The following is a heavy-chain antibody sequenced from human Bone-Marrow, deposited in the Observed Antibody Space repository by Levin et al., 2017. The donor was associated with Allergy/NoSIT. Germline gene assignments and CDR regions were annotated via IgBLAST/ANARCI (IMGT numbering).Heavy chain of an antibody. J-gene: IGHJ4*02. CDR2: ISYDGRVK. CDR1: GFTFSSYG. V-gene: IGHV3-30*18. CDR3: AKDRRNTGSFYLFDS. D-gene: IGHD1-26*01. Sequence: PGGSLRLSCAASGFTFSSYGMHWVRQIPGKGLEGVAIISYDGRVKYYADSVQGRFTISRDNSRNTLDLQMTSLRVEDTAVYYCAKDRRNTGSFYLFDSWGQGTLVTVSS.